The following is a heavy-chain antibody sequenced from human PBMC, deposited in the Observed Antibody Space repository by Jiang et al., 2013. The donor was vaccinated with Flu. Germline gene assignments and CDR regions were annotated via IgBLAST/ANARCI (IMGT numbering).Heavy chain of an antibody. D-gene: IGHD3-22*01. CDR1: GYKFSDYW. V-gene: IGHV5-51*01. Sequence: GAEVKKPGESLKISCQGSGYKFSDYWIGWVRQMPGKGLEWVGSSILMSLIPNTARPSRQVTISVDKSISTAYLQWSSLKASDTAMYYCARKTRDYYDSSGYAFVYLGAKGQWSPSLQ. J-gene: IGHJ3*02. CDR3: ARKTRDYYDSSGYAFVY. CDR2: SILMSLIP.